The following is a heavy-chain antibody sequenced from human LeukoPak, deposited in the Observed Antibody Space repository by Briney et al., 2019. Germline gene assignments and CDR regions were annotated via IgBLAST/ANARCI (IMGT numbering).Heavy chain of an antibody. CDR2: IYTSGST. J-gene: IGHJ3*02. CDR3: ARDSHYYYDSHDAFDI. D-gene: IGHD3-22*01. V-gene: IGHV4-61*02. CDR1: GGSISSSSYY. Sequence: SETLSLTCTVSGGSISSSSYYWSWIRQPAGKGLEWIGRIYTSGSTNYNPSLKSRVTMSVDTSKNQFSLKLSSVTAADTAVYYCARDSHYYYDSHDAFDIWGQGTMVTVSS.